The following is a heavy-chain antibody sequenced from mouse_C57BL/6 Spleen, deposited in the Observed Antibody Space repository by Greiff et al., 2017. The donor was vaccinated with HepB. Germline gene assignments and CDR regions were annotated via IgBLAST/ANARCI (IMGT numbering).Heavy chain of an antibody. CDR1: GYAFSSSW. Sequence: VQLQQSGPELVKPGASVKISCKASGYAFSSSWMNWVKQRPGKGLEWIGRIYPGDGDTNYNGKFKGKATLTADKSSSTAYMQLSSLTSEDSAVYFCARGQLRLRDYAMDYWGQGTSVTVSS. D-gene: IGHD3-2*02. J-gene: IGHJ4*01. V-gene: IGHV1-82*01. CDR2: IYPGDGDT. CDR3: ARGQLRLRDYAMDY.